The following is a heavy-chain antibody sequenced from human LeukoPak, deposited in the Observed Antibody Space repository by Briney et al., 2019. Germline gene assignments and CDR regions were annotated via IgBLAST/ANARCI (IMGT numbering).Heavy chain of an antibody. CDR1: GGSISSFY. V-gene: IGHV4-4*07. D-gene: IGHD5-24*01. CDR3: TRADGPWFDP. Sequence: PSETLPLTCTVSGGSISSFYCSRIRQPAGKGLEWIGRIYTSGSTNYNPSLKSRVTMSVDTSKNQFSLKLNSVTAADTAVYYCTRADGPWFDPWGQGTLVTVSS. J-gene: IGHJ5*02. CDR2: IYTSGST.